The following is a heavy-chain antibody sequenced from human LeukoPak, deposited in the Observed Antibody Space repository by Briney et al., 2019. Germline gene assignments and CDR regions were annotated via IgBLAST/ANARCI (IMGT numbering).Heavy chain of an antibody. V-gene: IGHV4-4*07. Sequence: SETLSLTCTVSGGSISSYYWSWIRQPAGKGLEWIGRIYTSGSTNYNPSLKSRVTMSVDTSKNQFSLKLSSVTAADTAVYYCAREGLAAAVSYYGMDVWGQGTTVTVSS. J-gene: IGHJ6*02. CDR2: IYTSGST. CDR3: AREGLAAAVSYYGMDV. CDR1: GGSISSYY. D-gene: IGHD6-13*01.